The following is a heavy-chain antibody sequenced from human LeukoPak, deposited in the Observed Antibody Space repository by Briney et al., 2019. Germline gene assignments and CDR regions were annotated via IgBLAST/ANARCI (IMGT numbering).Heavy chain of an antibody. Sequence: SETLSLTCTVSGGSISSYYWSWIRQPAGKGLEWIGRIYTSGSTDYNPSFKSRVTMSVDTSKNQFSLKLSSVTAADTAVYYCARDPGYYGSGTRGAFDIWGQGTMVTVSS. V-gene: IGHV4-4*07. J-gene: IGHJ3*02. CDR2: IYTSGST. CDR3: ARDPGYYGSGTRGAFDI. D-gene: IGHD3-10*01. CDR1: GGSISSYY.